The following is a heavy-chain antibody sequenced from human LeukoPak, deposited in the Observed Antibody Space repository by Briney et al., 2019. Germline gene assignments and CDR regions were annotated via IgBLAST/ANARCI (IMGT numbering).Heavy chain of an antibody. CDR2: IRYDGSNK. J-gene: IGHJ4*02. CDR1: RFTFSTYG. CDR3: AKVDGYNVGY. Sequence: GGSLRLSCAASRFTFSTYGMHWVRQAPGKGLEWVSFIRYDGSNKYYADSVKGRFTISRDNSENTLYLQMNSLRVEDTAVYYCAKVDGYNVGYWGQGTLVTVSS. V-gene: IGHV3-30*02. D-gene: IGHD5-24*01.